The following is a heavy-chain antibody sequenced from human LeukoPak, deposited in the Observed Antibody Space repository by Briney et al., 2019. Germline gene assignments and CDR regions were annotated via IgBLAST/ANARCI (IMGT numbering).Heavy chain of an antibody. CDR3: AKHERVVPLVIEH. V-gene: IGHV4-39*01. Sequence: SETLSLTCTVSGGSVNSHDYYWVWIRQPPGKGLERIASIYYSGTTYYNPSLKSRITMSVDTSKNDFSLKLSSVTAADTAVYFCAKHERVVPLVIEHWGQGALVTVS. CDR1: GGSVNSHDYY. J-gene: IGHJ4*02. D-gene: IGHD3-16*02. CDR2: IYYSGTT.